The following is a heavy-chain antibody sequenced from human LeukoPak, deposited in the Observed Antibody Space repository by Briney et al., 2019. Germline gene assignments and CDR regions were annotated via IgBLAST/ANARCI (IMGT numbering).Heavy chain of an antibody. Sequence: GGSLRLSCAASGFTFNDYSMNWVRQARGKGLEWISYIGIDSGNTNCADSVKGRFTISGDKAKNSLYLQMNSLRVEDTAVYYCARDYKYAFDNWGQGTLVTVSS. V-gene: IGHV3-48*01. CDR1: GFTFNDYS. D-gene: IGHD5-24*01. CDR3: ARDYKYAFDN. J-gene: IGHJ4*02. CDR2: IGIDSGNT.